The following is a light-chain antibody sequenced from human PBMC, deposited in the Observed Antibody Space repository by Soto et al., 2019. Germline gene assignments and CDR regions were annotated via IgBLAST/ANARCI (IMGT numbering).Light chain of an antibody. CDR3: QQYGISPTWT. Sequence: ENVLTQSPGTLSLSPGERATISCRASQSVRSSHLAWYQQKPGQAPRLLIYGASSRATGIPDRFSGSGSGTDFTLTISRLEPEDFAVYYCQQYGISPTWTFGQGTKLEIK. V-gene: IGKV3-20*01. J-gene: IGKJ1*01. CDR2: GAS. CDR1: QSVRSSH.